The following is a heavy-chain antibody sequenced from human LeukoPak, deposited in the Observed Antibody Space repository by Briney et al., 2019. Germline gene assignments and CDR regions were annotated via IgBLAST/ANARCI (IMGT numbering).Heavy chain of an antibody. D-gene: IGHD3-16*01. CDR2: IYYSGST. J-gene: IGHJ4*02. Sequence: SETLSLTCTVSGGSISSYYWSWIRQPPGKGLEWIGYIYYSGSTNHNPSLKSRVTISVDTSKNQFSLKLSSVTAADTAVYYCASDPYGGIDYWGQGTLVTVSS. CDR3: ASDPYGGIDY. V-gene: IGHV4-59*01. CDR1: GGSISSYY.